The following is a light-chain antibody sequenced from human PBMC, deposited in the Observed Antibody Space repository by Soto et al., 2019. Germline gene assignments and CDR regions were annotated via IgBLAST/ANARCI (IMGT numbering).Light chain of an antibody. J-gene: IGLJ1*01. Sequence: SYELTQPPSVSVSPGQTASITCSGDKLGDKFACWYQQKPGQSPVLVIYEDYKRPSGIPERFSGSNSGNTATLTISDTQARDEADYYCQAWDINTAVFGPGTPLTVL. V-gene: IGLV3-1*01. CDR3: QAWDINTAV. CDR2: EDY. CDR1: KLGDKF.